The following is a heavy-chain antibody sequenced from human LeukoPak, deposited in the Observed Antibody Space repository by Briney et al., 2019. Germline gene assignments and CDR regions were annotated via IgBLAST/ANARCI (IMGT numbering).Heavy chain of an antibody. CDR1: GYTFTGYY. V-gene: IGHV1-2*02. Sequence: GASVKVSCKASGYTFTGYYMHRVRQAPGQGLEWMGWINPNSGGTNYAQKFQGRVTMTRDTSISTAYMELSRLRSDDTAVYYCARVRGTVVATVDYWGQGTLVTVSS. J-gene: IGHJ4*02. CDR2: INPNSGGT. CDR3: ARVRGTVVATVDY. D-gene: IGHD2-15*01.